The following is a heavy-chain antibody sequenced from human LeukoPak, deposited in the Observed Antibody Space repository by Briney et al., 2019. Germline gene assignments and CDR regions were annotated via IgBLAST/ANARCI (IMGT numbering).Heavy chain of an antibody. Sequence: PSETLSLTCTVSGGSISSYYWSWIRQPPGKGLAWIGYISESGGTGYNPSLKSRVTMSVDTSKNQFSLKLSSVTAADTAVYYCAREIAVAGTGAFDPWGQGTLVTVSS. CDR3: AREIAVAGTGAFDP. V-gene: IGHV4-59*12. CDR1: GGSISSYY. J-gene: IGHJ5*02. CDR2: ISESGGT. D-gene: IGHD6-19*01.